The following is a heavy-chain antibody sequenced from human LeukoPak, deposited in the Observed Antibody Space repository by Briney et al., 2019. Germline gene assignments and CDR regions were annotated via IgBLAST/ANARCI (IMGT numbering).Heavy chain of an antibody. CDR1: GFNFSNDA. V-gene: IGHV3-33*01. D-gene: IGHD1-1*01. J-gene: IGHJ4*02. CDR2: IWFDGSNK. Sequence: GRSLRLSCAASGFNFSNDAMHWVRQAPGKGLEWVGFIWFDGSNKHYADSVKGRFTISRDNSEDTLYLQMNSLRAEDTAVYYCVRDPSGSGFAFDSWGQGALVTVSS. CDR3: VRDPSGSGFAFDS.